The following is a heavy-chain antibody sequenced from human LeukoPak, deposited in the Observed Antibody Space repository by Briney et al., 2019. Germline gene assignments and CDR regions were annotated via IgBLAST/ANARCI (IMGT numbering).Heavy chain of an antibody. D-gene: IGHD4-17*01. CDR2: ISYDGSNK. J-gene: IGHJ4*02. V-gene: IGHV3-30*03. Sequence: QPGRSLRLSCAASGFTFSSYGMHWVRQAPGKGLEWVAVISYDGSNKYYADSVKGRFAISRDNSKNTLYLQMNSLRAEDTAVYYCARIMTTVTPFDYWGQGTLVTVSS. CDR3: ARIMTTVTPFDY. CDR1: GFTFSSYG.